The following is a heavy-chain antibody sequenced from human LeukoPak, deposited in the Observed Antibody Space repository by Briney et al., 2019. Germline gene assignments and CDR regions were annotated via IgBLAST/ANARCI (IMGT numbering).Heavy chain of an antibody. CDR2: IYHSGST. Sequence: PSETLSLTCTVSGYSISSGYYWGWIRQPPGKGLEWIGSIYHSGSTYYNPSLKSRVTISVDTSKNQFSLKLTSVTAADTAFYYCARSTHDYRWRDLDSWGQGTLVTVSS. CDR3: ARSTHDYRWRDLDS. J-gene: IGHJ4*02. D-gene: IGHD4-11*01. V-gene: IGHV4-38-2*02. CDR1: GYSISSGYY.